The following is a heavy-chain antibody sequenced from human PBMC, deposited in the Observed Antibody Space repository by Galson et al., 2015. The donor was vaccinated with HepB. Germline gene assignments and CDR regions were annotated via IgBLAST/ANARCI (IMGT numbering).Heavy chain of an antibody. Sequence: SVKVSCKASGGTFSSYAISWVRQAPGQGLEWMGGIIPIFGTANYAQKFQGRVTITADESTSTAYMELSSLRSEDTAVYYCARAGLGAGAPRDMGSYYWGQGTLVTVSS. CDR1: GGTFSSYA. CDR3: ARAGLGAGAPRDMGSYY. CDR2: IIPIFGTA. V-gene: IGHV1-69*13. J-gene: IGHJ4*02. D-gene: IGHD1-14*01.